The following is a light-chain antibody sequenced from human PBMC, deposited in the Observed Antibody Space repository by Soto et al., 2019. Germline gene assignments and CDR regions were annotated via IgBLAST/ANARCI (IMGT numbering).Light chain of an antibody. Sequence: QSALTQPASVSGSPGQSITLSCTGTRSDLGSYNLVSWYQQYPGKAPKLMIYEGSKRPSGVSDRFSGSRSGNTASLTNSCLQGDGEADYYCLPYLGGRAVVFGGGTKLTVL. CDR1: RSDLGSYNL. CDR2: EGS. CDR3: LPYLGGRAVV. V-gene: IGLV2-23*01. J-gene: IGLJ2*01.